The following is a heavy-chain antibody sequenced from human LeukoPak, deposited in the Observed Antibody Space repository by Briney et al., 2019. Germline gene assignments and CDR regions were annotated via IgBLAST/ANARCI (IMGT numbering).Heavy chain of an antibody. CDR1: GGSFSGHY. Sequence: SETLSLTCAVYGGSFSGHYWSWVRQPPGKGLEWIGEIKDRGRTNYSPSLKSRVTISVDTSKNQFSLRLTSVTAADTAVYYCARDIYYDSSGYYGSVYWGQGTLVTVSS. D-gene: IGHD3-22*01. CDR3: ARDIYYDSSGYYGSVY. J-gene: IGHJ4*02. CDR2: IKDRGRT. V-gene: IGHV4-34*01.